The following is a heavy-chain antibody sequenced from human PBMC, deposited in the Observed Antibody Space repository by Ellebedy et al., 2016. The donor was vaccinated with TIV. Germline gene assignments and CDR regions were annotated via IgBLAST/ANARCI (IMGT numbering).Heavy chain of an antibody. D-gene: IGHD3-9*01. CDR2: ISAYNGNT. J-gene: IGHJ6*02. CDR3: ARDPPAYYDILTGSDYYYGMDV. V-gene: IGHV1-18*04. Sequence: ASVKVSXXASGYTFTSYGISWVRQAPGQGLEWMGWISAYNGNTNYAQKLQGRVTMTTDTSTSTAYMELRSLRSDDTAVYYCARDPPAYYDILTGSDYYYGMDVWGQGTTVTVSS. CDR1: GYTFTSYG.